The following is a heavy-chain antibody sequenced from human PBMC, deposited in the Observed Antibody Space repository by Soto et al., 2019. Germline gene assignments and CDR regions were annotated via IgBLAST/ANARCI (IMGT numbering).Heavy chain of an antibody. J-gene: IGHJ6*02. CDR2: INPSGGST. V-gene: IGHV1-46*01. D-gene: IGHD3-3*01. Sequence: ASGKVSWKASGNTFTSYYMHWGRQAPGQGLEWMGIINPSGGSTSYAQKFQGRVTMTRDTSTSTVYMELSSLRSEDTAVYYCARDGGFLTIFGVAQIRGSGMDVWGQGTTVTVSS. CDR3: ARDGGFLTIFGVAQIRGSGMDV. CDR1: GNTFTSYY.